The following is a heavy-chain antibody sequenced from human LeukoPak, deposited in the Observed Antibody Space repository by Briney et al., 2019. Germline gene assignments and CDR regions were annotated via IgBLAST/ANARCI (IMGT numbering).Heavy chain of an antibody. V-gene: IGHV4-34*01. CDR1: GGSFSGYY. CDR2: IYYTGST. D-gene: IGHD3-10*01. J-gene: IGHJ2*01. Sequence: SETLSLTCAVYGGSFSGYYWSWIRQPPGKGLEWIGTIYYTGSTYYNPSLKSRLTISVETSKNHFSLKLSSVTAADTAVYYCARLQYGSGRVRFLDLWGRGTLVTVSS. CDR3: ARLQYGSGRVRFLDL.